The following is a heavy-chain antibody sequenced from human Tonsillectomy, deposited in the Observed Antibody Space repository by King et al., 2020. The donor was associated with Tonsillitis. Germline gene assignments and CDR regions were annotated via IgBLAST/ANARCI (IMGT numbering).Heavy chain of an antibody. D-gene: IGHD1-20*01. Sequence: LPLQESGPGLVKPSQTLSLTCTVSGGSISSGGYYWSWIRQHPGKGLEWIGYIYYSGSTYYNPSLKSRVTISVDTSKNQFSLKLSSVTAADTAVYYCAREATLGAYNWNQQSVWFDPWGQGTLVTVSS. CDR3: AREATLGAYNWNQQSVWFDP. CDR2: IYYSGST. J-gene: IGHJ5*02. CDR1: GGSISSGGYY. V-gene: IGHV4-31*03.